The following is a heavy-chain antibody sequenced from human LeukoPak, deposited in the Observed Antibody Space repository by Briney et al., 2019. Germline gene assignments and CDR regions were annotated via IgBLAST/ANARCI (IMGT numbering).Heavy chain of an antibody. D-gene: IGHD5-18*01. J-gene: IGHJ4*02. Sequence: ASQTLSLTCGISGDSVSSNSAAWNWIRQSPSGGLEWLGRTYYRSKWYNNYAVSVKSRITINPDSSKNQVSLQLNSVTPEDTAMYYCAREYSRGRFDYWGQGTLVTVSS. CDR3: AREYSRGRFDY. V-gene: IGHV6-1*01. CDR1: GDSVSSNSAA. CDR2: TYYRSKWYN.